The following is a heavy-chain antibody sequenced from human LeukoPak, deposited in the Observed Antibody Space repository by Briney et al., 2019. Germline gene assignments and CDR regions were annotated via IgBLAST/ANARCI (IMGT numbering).Heavy chain of an antibody. CDR3: ARDGSIWFGELSHDY. Sequence: ASVTVSCKASGYTFTSYGFSWVRPAPAQGLEWMGWIRAYNGNTNYAQKLQCRVTMTTDTSTSTAYIELRSLRSDDTAVYYCARDGSIWFGELSHDYWGEGTLVTVSS. CDR2: IRAYNGNT. CDR1: GYTFTSYG. J-gene: IGHJ4*02. D-gene: IGHD3-10*01. V-gene: IGHV1-18*01.